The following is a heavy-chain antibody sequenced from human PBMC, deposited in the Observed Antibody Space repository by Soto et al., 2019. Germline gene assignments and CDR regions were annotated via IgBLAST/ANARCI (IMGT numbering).Heavy chain of an antibody. CDR3: ARADPYDSSGYFY. Sequence: QVQLQESGPGLVKPSETLSLTCTVSGGSISSYYWSWIRQPPGKGLEWIGYIYYSGSTNYNPSLRSRVTISVDTSKNQFSLKLSSVTAADTAVYYCARADPYDSSGYFYWGQGTLVTVSS. D-gene: IGHD3-22*01. J-gene: IGHJ4*02. V-gene: IGHV4-59*01. CDR1: GGSISSYY. CDR2: IYYSGST.